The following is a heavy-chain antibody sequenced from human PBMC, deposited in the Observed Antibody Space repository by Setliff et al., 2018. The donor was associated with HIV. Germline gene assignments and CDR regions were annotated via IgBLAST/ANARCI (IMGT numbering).Heavy chain of an antibody. CDR2: IYYSGST. J-gene: IGHJ4*02. V-gene: IGHV4-39*07. Sequence: SETLSLTCTVSGGSISVSSHYWGWIRQPPGKGLEWIGSIYYSGSTSYNPSLKSRLTISVDTSKNQFSLKLDSVTAADTTVYYCARIIGSDISGAQYYFDHWGQGSLVTVSS. D-gene: IGHD1-20*01. CDR3: ARIIGSDISGAQYYFDH. CDR1: GGSISVSSHY.